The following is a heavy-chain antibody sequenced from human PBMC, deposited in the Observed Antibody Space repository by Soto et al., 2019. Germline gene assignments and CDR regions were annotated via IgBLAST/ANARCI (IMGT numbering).Heavy chain of an antibody. V-gene: IGHV4-31*03. CDR3: AREKGLYGMDV. CDR1: GGSISSGGYY. D-gene: IGHD3-22*01. CDR2: IYYSGST. J-gene: IGHJ6*04. Sequence: QVQLQESGPGLVKPSQTLSLTCTVSGGSISSGGYYWSWLRQHPGKGLEWIGYIYYSGSTYYNPSLKSRVTISVDTSKNQFSLKLSSVTAADKAVYYCAREKGLYGMDVWGKGTTVTVSS.